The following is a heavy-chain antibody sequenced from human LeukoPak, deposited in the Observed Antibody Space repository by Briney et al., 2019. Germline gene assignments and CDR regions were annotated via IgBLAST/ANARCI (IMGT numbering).Heavy chain of an antibody. CDR2: ISSSGSTI. Sequence: GGSLRLSCAASGFTFSSYEMNWVRQAPGKGLEWVSYISSSGSTIYYADSVKGRFTISRDNAKNTLYLQMNSLRAEDTAVYYCARATQDITLWTRISGWYVWDAFDIWGQGTMVTVSS. D-gene: IGHD6-19*01. CDR1: GFTFSSYE. J-gene: IGHJ3*02. CDR3: ARATQDITLWTRISGWYVWDAFDI. V-gene: IGHV3-48*03.